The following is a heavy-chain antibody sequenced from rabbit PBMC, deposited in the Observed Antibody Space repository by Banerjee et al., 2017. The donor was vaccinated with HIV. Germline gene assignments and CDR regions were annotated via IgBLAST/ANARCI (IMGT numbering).Heavy chain of an antibody. V-gene: IGHV1S45*01. CDR2: INPVFGST. J-gene: IGHJ4*01. D-gene: IGHD1-1*01. Sequence: QEQLEESGGDLVKPEGSLTLTCTASGFSFSSGYWICWVRQAPGKGLEWIGYINPVFGSTYYASWVNGRFTISSHDAQNTLYLQLNSLTAADTATYFCARSSSWYNFNVWGQGTLVTVS. CDR1: GFSFSSGYW. CDR3: ARSSSWYNFNV.